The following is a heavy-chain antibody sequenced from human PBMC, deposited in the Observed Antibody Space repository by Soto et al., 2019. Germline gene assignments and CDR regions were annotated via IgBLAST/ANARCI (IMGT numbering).Heavy chain of an antibody. Sequence: GGSLRLSCAASGFTFSSYEMNWVRQAPGRGLEWVSYISSSGSTIYYADSVKGRFTISRDNAKNSLYLQMNSLRAEDTAVYYCARLGVYGSSWYPYYYYYYGMDVWGQGTTVTVSS. D-gene: IGHD6-13*01. CDR2: ISSSGSTI. J-gene: IGHJ6*02. CDR1: GFTFSSYE. CDR3: ARLGVYGSSWYPYYYYYYGMDV. V-gene: IGHV3-48*03.